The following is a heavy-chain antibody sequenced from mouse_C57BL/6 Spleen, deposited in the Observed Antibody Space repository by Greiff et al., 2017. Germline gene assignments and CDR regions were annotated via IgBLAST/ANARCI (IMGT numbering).Heavy chain of an antibody. CDR2: ISYDGSN. V-gene: IGHV3-6*01. CDR3: AREMGYRYAMDY. Sequence: ESGPGLVKPSQSLSLTCSVTGYSITSGYYWNWIRQFPGNKLEWMGYISYDGSNNYNPSLKNRISITRDTSKNQFFLKLNSVTTEDTATYYCAREMGYRYAMDYWGQGTSVTVSS. CDR1: GYSITSGYY. D-gene: IGHD2-2*01. J-gene: IGHJ4*01.